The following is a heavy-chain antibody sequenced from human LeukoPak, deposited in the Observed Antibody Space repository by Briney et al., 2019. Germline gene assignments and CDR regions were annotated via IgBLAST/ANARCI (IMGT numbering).Heavy chain of an antibody. J-gene: IGHJ4*02. Sequence: SETLSLNCTVSDGSITGYYWRWIRQPPGKGLDWIGYIYYSGNTKYNPSLKSRVTISVDTSKSQFSLKLSSVTAADTAVYYCARVLGYGYSDYWGQGTLVTVSS. D-gene: IGHD5-24*01. CDR2: IYYSGNT. V-gene: IGHV4-59*08. CDR3: ARVLGYGYSDY. CDR1: DGSITGYY.